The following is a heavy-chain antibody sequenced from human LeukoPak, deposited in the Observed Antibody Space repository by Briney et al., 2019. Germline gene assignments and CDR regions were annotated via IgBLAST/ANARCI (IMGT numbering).Heavy chain of an antibody. D-gene: IGHD6-19*01. V-gene: IGHV3-64*01. J-gene: IGHJ5*02. CDR1: GFTFSTYA. Sequence: GGSLRLSCAASGFTFSTYAMHWVRQAPGKGLEYVSSISDNGDSTYYANSVKGRFTISRDNSKNTLYLQMGSLRPEDMGVYYCARTQQWLATGGWYWFDPWGRGTLVTVSS. CDR3: ARTQQWLATGGWYWFDP. CDR2: ISDNGDST.